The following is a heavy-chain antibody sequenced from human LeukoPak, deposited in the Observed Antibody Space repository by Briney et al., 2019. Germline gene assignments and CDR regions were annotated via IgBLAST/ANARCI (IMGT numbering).Heavy chain of an antibody. D-gene: IGHD3-10*01. J-gene: IGHJ4*02. CDR3: ARGPYYYGSGSYLDY. CDR1: GGSFSGYY. Sequence: PSETLSLTCAVYGGSFSGYYWSWIRQPPGKGLEWIGEINHSGSTSYNPSLKSRVTISVDTSKNQFSLKLSSVTAADTAVYYCARGPYYYGSGSYLDYWGQGTLVTVSS. CDR2: INHSGST. V-gene: IGHV4-34*01.